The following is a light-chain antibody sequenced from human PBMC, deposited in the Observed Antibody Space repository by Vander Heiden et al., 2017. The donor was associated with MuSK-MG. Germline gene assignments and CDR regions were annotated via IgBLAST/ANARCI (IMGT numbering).Light chain of an antibody. CDR2: EDN. Sequence: NFILTQPHSVSASPGETITISCPRSSGSIASNYVQWYRHRPGSSPTTVIYEDNQRPSGVPDRFSGSVDSSSNSATLTISGLKTEDEADYYCQSFDRTNRVFGGGTKLTVL. J-gene: IGLJ2*01. CDR3: QSFDRTNRV. CDR1: SGSIASNY. V-gene: IGLV6-57*01.